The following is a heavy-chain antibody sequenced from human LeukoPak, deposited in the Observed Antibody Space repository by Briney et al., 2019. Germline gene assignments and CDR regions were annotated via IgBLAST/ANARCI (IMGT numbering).Heavy chain of an antibody. J-gene: IGHJ4*02. CDR3: ARGVRYFDWLPRFDY. CDR1: GFSLSTSGVG. CDR2: IYWDDDK. V-gene: IGHV2-5*02. D-gene: IGHD3-9*01. Sequence: SGPTLVNPTQTRTLTCTFSGFSLSTSGVGVGWIRQPPGKALEWLALIYWDDDKRYSPSLKSRLTITKDTSKNQVVLTMTNMDPVDTATYYCARGVRYFDWLPRFDYWGQGTLVTVSS.